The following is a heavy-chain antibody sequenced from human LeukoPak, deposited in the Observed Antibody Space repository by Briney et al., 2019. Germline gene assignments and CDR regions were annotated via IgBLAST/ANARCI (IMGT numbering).Heavy chain of an antibody. D-gene: IGHD1-26*01. Sequence: ASVTVSLTSSGYTFTFYGIYWVRQAPGQGLEWMGWISAYNGNTNYAQKLQGRVTMTTDTSTSTAYMELRSLRSDDTAVYYCARGGYSGSLDVWGQGTMVTVSS. CDR2: ISAYNGNT. J-gene: IGHJ3*01. CDR3: ARGGYSGSLDV. CDR1: GYTFTFYG. V-gene: IGHV1-18*01.